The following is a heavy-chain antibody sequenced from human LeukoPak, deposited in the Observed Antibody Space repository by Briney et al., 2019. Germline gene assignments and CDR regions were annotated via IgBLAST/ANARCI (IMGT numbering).Heavy chain of an antibody. Sequence: PSETLSLTCTVSGGSISSGGYYWSWIRQHPGKGLEWIGYIYYSGSTFYNPSLKSRVTISVDTSKNQFSLKLSSVTAADTAVYYCARSTRRTDGYNLGACARSTPYYFDYWGQGTLVTVSS. V-gene: IGHV4-31*03. CDR1: GGSISSGGYY. D-gene: IGHD5-24*01. J-gene: IGHJ4*02. CDR2: IYYSGST. CDR3: ARSTRRTDGYNLGACARSTPYYFDY.